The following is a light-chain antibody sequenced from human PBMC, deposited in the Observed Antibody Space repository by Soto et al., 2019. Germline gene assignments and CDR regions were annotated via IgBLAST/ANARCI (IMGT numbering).Light chain of an antibody. V-gene: IGLV1-44*01. CDR1: SSNIGSNS. CDR2: NNN. J-gene: IGLJ3*02. CDR3: AAGDTRRTVV. Sequence: QSVLTQPPSVSATPGQRVTISCSGGSSNIGSNSVNWYQQVPGMAPKLLIYNNNQRPSGVPDRFSGSKSGTSASLAISGLQSEDEADFYCAAGDTRRTVVFGGGTKLTVL.